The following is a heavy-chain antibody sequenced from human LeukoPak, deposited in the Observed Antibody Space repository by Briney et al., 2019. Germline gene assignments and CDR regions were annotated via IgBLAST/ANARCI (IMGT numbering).Heavy chain of an antibody. V-gene: IGHV4-59*12. Sequence: SETLSLTCTVSGGSISSYYWSWIRQPPGKGLEWIGYIYYSGSTNYNPSLKSRVTISVDTSKNQFSLKLSSVTAADTAVYYCAREKGYFDWLLGWFDPWGQGTLVTVSS. CDR2: IYYSGST. CDR1: GGSISSYY. J-gene: IGHJ5*02. D-gene: IGHD3-9*01. CDR3: AREKGYFDWLLGWFDP.